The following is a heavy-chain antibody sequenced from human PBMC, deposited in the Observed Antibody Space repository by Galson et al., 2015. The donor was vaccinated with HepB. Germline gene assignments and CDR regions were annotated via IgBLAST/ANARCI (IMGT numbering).Heavy chain of an antibody. CDR1: GFSFSSYA. CDR2: ISYDGNNK. Sequence: SLRLSCAASGFSFSSYAMHWVRRAPGKGLEWVAVISYDGNNKYYVDSVKGRLTISRDNAKNTLYLQMNSLRGEDTAIYYCASQWGSSTETMDVWGQGTTVTVPS. D-gene: IGHD6-13*01. J-gene: IGHJ6*02. CDR3: ASQWGSSTETMDV. V-gene: IGHV3-30-3*01.